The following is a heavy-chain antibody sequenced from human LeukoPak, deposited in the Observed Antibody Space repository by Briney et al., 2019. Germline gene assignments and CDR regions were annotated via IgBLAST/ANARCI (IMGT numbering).Heavy chain of an antibody. D-gene: IGHD3-10*01. J-gene: IGHJ6*02. CDR2: IYYSGST. Sequence: SETLSLTCTVSGGSISSYYWSWIRQPPRKGLGLIGYIYYSGSTNYNPSLKSRVTISVDTSKNQFSLKLSSLTAADTALYCCARVPLVRGVTVYYYYGMDVWGQGTTVTVSS. V-gene: IGHV4-59*01. CDR3: ARVPLVRGVTVYYYYGMDV. CDR1: GGSISSYY.